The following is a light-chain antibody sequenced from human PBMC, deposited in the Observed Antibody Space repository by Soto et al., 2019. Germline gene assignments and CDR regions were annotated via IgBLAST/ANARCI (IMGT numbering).Light chain of an antibody. J-gene: IGKJ1*01. CDR2: GAS. Sequence: EIVLTQSPGTLSLSPGERATLSCRASQSVSSSYLAWYQQKTGQAPRLLIYGASSRATGIPDRFSGSGSGTDFTLTIRRLEPEDFAVYYCQQYGSSPPWTFGQGTKVEI. V-gene: IGKV3-20*01. CDR1: QSVSSSY. CDR3: QQYGSSPPWT.